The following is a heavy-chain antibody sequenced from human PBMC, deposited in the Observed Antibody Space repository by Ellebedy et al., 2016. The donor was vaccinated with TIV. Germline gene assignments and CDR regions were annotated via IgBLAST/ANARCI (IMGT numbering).Heavy chain of an antibody. CDR1: GGSISSYY. V-gene: IGHV4-59*01. CDR2: IYYSGST. Sequence: SETLSLTXTVSGGSISSYYWSWIRQPSGKGLEWIGHIYYSGSTNYNPSLKSRVTISVDTSKNQFSLKLSSVTAADTAVYYCARAQRGTSVRYFDYWGQGTLVTVSS. J-gene: IGHJ4*02. CDR3: ARAQRGTSVRYFDY. D-gene: IGHD3-10*01.